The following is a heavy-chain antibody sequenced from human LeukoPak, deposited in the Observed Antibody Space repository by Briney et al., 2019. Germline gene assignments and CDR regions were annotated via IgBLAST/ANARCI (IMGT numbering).Heavy chain of an antibody. V-gene: IGHV3-15*04. CDR3: ITLRRGY. J-gene: IGHJ4*02. Sequence: GGSLRLSCAASGFTFSNAWMSWVRQAPGKGLEWVGRIESKTDGGTTDYAAPVKGRFSISRDDSKNTVYLQMNSLKTEDTAVYYCITLRRGYWGQGTLVTVSS. CDR2: IESKTDGGTT. CDR1: GFTFSNAW. D-gene: IGHD3-10*01.